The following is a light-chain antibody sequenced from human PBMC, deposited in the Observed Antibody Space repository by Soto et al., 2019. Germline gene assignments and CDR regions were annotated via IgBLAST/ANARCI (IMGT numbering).Light chain of an antibody. CDR3: QQYENLPT. J-gene: IGKJ5*01. CDR1: QNINNY. V-gene: IGKV1-33*01. Sequence: IPLTQSPSQLCVSVGDRVNITSQASQNINNYLNWYQQKPGRAPKLLIYDASNLEAGVPSRFRGSGSGTDFTFTISRLQPEDIATYYCQQYENLPTFGQGTRLEIK. CDR2: DAS.